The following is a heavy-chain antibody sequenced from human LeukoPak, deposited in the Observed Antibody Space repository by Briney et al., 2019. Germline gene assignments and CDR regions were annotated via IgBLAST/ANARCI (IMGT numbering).Heavy chain of an antibody. CDR3: AREEANCGGDCFVY. Sequence: GGSLRLSCAASGFTVSSNYMSWVRQGPGKGLEWVALIYNDGGTHYTDSVKGRFTISRDTSRNTLFLQMNSLRDEDTGVYYCAREEANCGGDCFVYWGQGILVTVSS. D-gene: IGHD2-21*01. CDR1: GFTVSSNY. V-gene: IGHV3-53*01. J-gene: IGHJ4*01. CDR2: IYNDGGT.